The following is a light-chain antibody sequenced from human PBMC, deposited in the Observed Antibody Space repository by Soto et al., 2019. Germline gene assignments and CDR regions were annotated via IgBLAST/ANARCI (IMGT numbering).Light chain of an antibody. CDR3: SSYTTSSTLVV. Sequence: QSALTQPASVSGSPGQSITISCTGTSSDVGGYNYVSWYQQHPGKAPKLMIYDVSNRPSGVSNRFSGSKSGNTASLTISGLHAEDEADDYCSSYTTSSTLVVFGTGTKLTVL. J-gene: IGLJ1*01. CDR2: DVS. V-gene: IGLV2-14*01. CDR1: SSDVGGYNY.